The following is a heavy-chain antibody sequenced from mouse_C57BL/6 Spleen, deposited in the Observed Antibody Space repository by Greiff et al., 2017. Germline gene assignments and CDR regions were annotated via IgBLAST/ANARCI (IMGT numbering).Heavy chain of an antibody. J-gene: IGHJ3*01. CDR1: GYTFTDYY. D-gene: IGHD2-4*01. V-gene: IGHV1-26*01. CDR3: ARRGIYYDYDWFAD. CDR2: INPNNGGT. Sequence: VQLQQSGPELVKPGASVKISCKASGYTFTDYYMNWVKQSHGKSLEWIGDINPNNGGTSYNQKFKGKATLTVDKSSSTAYMELRSLTSEDSAVYYCARRGIYYDYDWFADWGQGTLVTVSA.